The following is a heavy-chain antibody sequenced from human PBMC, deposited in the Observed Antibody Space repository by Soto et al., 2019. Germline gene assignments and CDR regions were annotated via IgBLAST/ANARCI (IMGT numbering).Heavy chain of an antibody. CDR2: ISTHNGNT. Sequence: AASVKVSCKASVFTSSGISWVRQAPGQRLEWMGWISTHNGNTIYAQKFQGRFIMTMDTSTTTVYMELRSLRPDDTAVYLCAREGILGLFDAYDLWGQGTMVTVS. V-gene: IGHV1-18*04. CDR3: AREGILGLFDAYDL. J-gene: IGHJ3*01. D-gene: IGHD3-3*01. CDR1: VFTSSG.